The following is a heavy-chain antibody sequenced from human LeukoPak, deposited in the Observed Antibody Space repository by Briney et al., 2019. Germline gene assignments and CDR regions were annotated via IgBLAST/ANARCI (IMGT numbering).Heavy chain of an antibody. CDR2: IYYSGST. CDR3: ARERAAASSFDY. D-gene: IGHD6-13*01. J-gene: IGHJ4*02. Sequence: PSETLSLTCTVSGGSISSSSYYWGWIRQPPGKGLEWIGGIYYSGSTYYNPSLKSRVTISVDTSKNQFSLKLSSVTAADTAVYYCARERAAASSFDYWGQGTLVTVSS. CDR1: GGSISSSSYY. V-gene: IGHV4-39*07.